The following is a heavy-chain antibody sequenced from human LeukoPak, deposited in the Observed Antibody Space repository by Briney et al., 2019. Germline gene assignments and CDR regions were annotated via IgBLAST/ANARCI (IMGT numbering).Heavy chain of an antibody. V-gene: IGHV3-48*03. D-gene: IGHD2-2*01. CDR3: ARASYLSDFDY. CDR1: GFTLSNYE. J-gene: IGHJ4*02. CDR2: ISSRGSTI. Sequence: GGSLRLSCAASGFTLSNYEMNWVRQAPGKGLEWVSYISSRGSTIYYAGSVKGRFTISRDNAKNSLYLQMNSLRAEDTAVYYCARASYLSDFDYWGQGTLVTVSS.